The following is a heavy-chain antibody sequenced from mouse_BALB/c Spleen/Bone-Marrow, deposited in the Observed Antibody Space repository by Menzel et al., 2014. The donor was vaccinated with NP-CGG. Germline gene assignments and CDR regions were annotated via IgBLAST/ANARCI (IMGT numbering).Heavy chain of an antibody. CDR3: ARGLYGNSGY. D-gene: IGHD2-1*01. J-gene: IGHJ2*01. CDR1: GYTFTSYW. V-gene: IGHV1-69*02. Sequence: VKLQESGAGLVKPGASVKLSCKASGYTFTSYWMHWVKQRPGQGLEWIGEIDPSDSHTNYNQKFKGKATLTVDKSSSTAYMQLSSLTSEDSAVYYCARGLYGNSGYWGQGTTLTVSS. CDR2: IDPSDSHT.